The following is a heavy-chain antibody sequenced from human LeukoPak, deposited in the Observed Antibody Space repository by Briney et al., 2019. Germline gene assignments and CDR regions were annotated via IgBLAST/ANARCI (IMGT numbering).Heavy chain of an antibody. CDR1: GYSFTSYW. J-gene: IGHJ5*02. V-gene: IGHV5-51*01. D-gene: IGHD6-13*01. CDR3: ARQPIAAAGTRWFDP. CDR2: ICPGDSDT. Sequence: GESLKISCKGSGYSFTSYWIGWVRQMPGKGLEWMGIICPGDSDTRYSPSFQGQVTISADKSISTAYLQWSSLKASDTAMYYCARQPIAAAGTRWFDPWGQGTLVTVSS.